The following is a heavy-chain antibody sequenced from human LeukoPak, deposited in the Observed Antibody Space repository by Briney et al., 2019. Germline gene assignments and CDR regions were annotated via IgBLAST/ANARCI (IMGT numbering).Heavy chain of an antibody. J-gene: IGHJ4*02. D-gene: IGHD3-10*01. CDR1: GFTFSSYS. CDR2: ISSSSSYI. CDR3: ARDMVRGVPRDFDY. Sequence: GGSLRLSCAASGFTFSSYSMNWVRQAPGKGLEWVSSISSSSSYIYYADSVKGRFTISRGNAKNSLYLQMNSLRAEDTAVYYCARDMVRGVPRDFDYWGQGTLVTVSS. V-gene: IGHV3-21*01.